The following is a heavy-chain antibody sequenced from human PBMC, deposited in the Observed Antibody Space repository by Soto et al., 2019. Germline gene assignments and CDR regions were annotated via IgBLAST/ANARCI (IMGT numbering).Heavy chain of an antibody. J-gene: IGHJ4*02. Sequence: PSETLSLTCTVSGGSISSGDYYWSWIRQPPGKGLEWIGYIYYSGSTYYNPSLKSRVTISVDTSKNQFSLKLSSVTAADTAVYYCARGEYSSTWIDYWGQGTLVTVSS. CDR1: GGSISSGDYY. V-gene: IGHV4-30-4*01. CDR3: ARGEYSSTWIDY. CDR2: IYYSGST. D-gene: IGHD6-13*01.